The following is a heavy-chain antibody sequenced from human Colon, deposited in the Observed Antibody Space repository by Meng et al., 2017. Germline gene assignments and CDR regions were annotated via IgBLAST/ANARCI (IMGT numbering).Heavy chain of an antibody. D-gene: IGHD3-10*01. CDR1: GGSFSGYY. Sequence: QVQPQQWGAGLLKPSETLSLTCAVYGGSFSGYYWNWIRQSPGKGLEWIGEINHSGSTNYNPSLKSRVTISVDTSKNQFSLKLSSVTAADTAVYYCARGFWVVREIIITPLDYWGQGSLVTVSS. CDR3: ARGFWVVREIIITPLDY. CDR2: INHSGST. J-gene: IGHJ4*02. V-gene: IGHV4-34*01.